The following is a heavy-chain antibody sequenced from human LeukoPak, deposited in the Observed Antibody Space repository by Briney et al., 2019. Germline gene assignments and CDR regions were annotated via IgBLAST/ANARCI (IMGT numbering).Heavy chain of an antibody. J-gene: IGHJ4*02. V-gene: IGHV3-33*06. CDR3: AKDRYSGLNTIDY. CDR1: GFTFSSYG. Sequence: PGRSLRLSCAASGFTFSSYGMHWVRQAPGKGLEWVAVIWYDGSNKYYADSVKGRFTISRDNSKSTLYLQMNSLRAEDTAVYYCAKDRYSGLNTIDYWGQGTLVTVSS. CDR2: IWYDGSNK. D-gene: IGHD6-13*01.